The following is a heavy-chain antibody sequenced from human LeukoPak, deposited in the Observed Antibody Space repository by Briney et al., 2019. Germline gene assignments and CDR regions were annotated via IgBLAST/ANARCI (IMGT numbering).Heavy chain of an antibody. CDR2: IYYSGST. J-gene: IGHJ3*02. Sequence: SETLSLTCTVSGGSISSYYWSWIRQPPGKGLEWIGYIYYSGSTNYNPSLKSRVTISVDTSKNQFSLKLSSVTAADTAVYYCARASGSYRELDAFDIWGQGTMVTVSS. V-gene: IGHV4-59*01. D-gene: IGHD1-26*01. CDR1: GGSISSYY. CDR3: ARASGSYRELDAFDI.